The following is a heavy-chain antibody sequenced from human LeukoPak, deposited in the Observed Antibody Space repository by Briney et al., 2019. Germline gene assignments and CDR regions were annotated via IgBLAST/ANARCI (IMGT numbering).Heavy chain of an antibody. V-gene: IGHV3-30-3*01. CDR3: AKDRGIAAAPDAFDI. CDR1: GFAFSGYA. J-gene: IGHJ3*02. CDR2: ISYDGSNK. Sequence: GGSLRLSCAASGFAFSGYAMHWVRQAPGKGLEWVAVISYDGSNKYYADSVKGRFTISRDNSKNTLYLQMNSLRAEDTAVYYCAKDRGIAAAPDAFDIWGQGTMVTVSS. D-gene: IGHD6-13*01.